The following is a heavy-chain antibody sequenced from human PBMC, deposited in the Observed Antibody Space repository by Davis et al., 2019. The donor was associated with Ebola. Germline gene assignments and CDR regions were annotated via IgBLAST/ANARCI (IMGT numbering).Heavy chain of an antibody. CDR3: ARDLGLKHPLGADY. J-gene: IGHJ4*02. CDR1: GFTFSTYS. V-gene: IGHV3-21*01. CDR2: ISRTSDYI. Sequence: PGGSLRLSCAASGFTFSTYSMNWVRQTPGKGLEWVSSISRTSDYIYYADSVKGRFTISRDNVKNSLFLQMNSLRVEDTAVYYCARDLGLKHPLGADYWGQGTLVTVSS. D-gene: IGHD3-22*01.